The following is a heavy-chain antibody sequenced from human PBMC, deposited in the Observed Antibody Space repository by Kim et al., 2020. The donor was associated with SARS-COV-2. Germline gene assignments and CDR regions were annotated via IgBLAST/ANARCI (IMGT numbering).Heavy chain of an antibody. CDR2: ISWNSGSI. J-gene: IGHJ3*02. D-gene: IGHD6-19*01. CDR1: GFTFDDYA. CDR3: AKGDDSSGRAFDI. Sequence: GGSLRLSCAASGFTFDDYAMHWVRQAPGKGLEWVSGISWNSGSIGYADSVKGRFTISRDNAKNSLYLQMNSLRAEDTALYYCAKGDDSSGRAFDIWGQGTMVTVSS. V-gene: IGHV3-9*01.